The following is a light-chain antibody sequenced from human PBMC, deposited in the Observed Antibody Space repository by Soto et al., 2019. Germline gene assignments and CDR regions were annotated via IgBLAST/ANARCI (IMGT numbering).Light chain of an antibody. V-gene: IGKV3D-7*01. CDR2: GAS. CDR1: PSVSSSY. Sequence: EIVMTLSPATLSLSPGERATLSCRASPSVSSSYLSWYQQKPGQAPRLLIYGASTRATGIPARFSGSGSGTDFTLTISSLQPEDFAVYYCQQDYNLPRTFGQGTKVEIK. CDR3: QQDYNLPRT. J-gene: IGKJ1*01.